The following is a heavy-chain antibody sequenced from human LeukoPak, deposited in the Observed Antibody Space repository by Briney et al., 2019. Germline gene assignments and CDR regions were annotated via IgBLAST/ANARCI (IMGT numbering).Heavy chain of an antibody. CDR2: IYWDDDK. Sequence: ESSPTLVNPTQTLTLTCTFSGFSLSTSGVGVGWIRQLPGKALEWLALIYWDDDKRYSPSLKSRLTITKDTSKNQVVLTMTNMDPVDTATYYCAHRLGFYGSGINGMDVWGKGTTVTVSS. CDR3: AHRLGFYGSGINGMDV. CDR1: GFSLSTSGVG. J-gene: IGHJ6*04. D-gene: IGHD3-10*01. V-gene: IGHV2-5*02.